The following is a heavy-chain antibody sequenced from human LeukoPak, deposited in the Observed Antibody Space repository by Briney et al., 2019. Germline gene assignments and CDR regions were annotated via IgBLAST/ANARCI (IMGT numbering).Heavy chain of an antibody. J-gene: IGHJ4*02. V-gene: IGHV3-30-3*01. Sequence: GGSLRLSCAASGFTFSSYAMHWVRQAPGKGLEWVAVISYDGSNKYYADSVKGRFTISRDNSKNTLYLQMNSLRAEDTAVYYCATDSREFGFGDYFDNWGQGTLVTVSS. D-gene: IGHD3-10*01. CDR3: ATDSREFGFGDYFDN. CDR2: ISYDGSNK. CDR1: GFTFSSYA.